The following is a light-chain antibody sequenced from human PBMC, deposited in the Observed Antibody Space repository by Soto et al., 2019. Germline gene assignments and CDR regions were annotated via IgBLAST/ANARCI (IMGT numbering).Light chain of an antibody. CDR3: QQYNNWPPWT. V-gene: IGKV3-15*01. Sequence: EIVMTQSPATLSVSPGERATLSCRASQSVSSNLAWYQQKPCQAPRLLIYGASTRAPGIPARFSGSGSGTELTLTISSLQSEDFAVYYCQQYNNWPPWTFGQGTKVEIK. CDR2: GAS. CDR1: QSVSSN. J-gene: IGKJ1*01.